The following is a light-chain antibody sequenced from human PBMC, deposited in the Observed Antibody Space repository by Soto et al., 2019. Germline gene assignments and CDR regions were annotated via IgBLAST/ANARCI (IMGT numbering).Light chain of an antibody. CDR1: QSVSNY. CDR2: DAS. CDR3: QQRINWPPA. V-gene: IGKV3-11*01. Sequence: EIVLTQSPATLSLSPGERATLSCRASQSVSNYLAWLQQKPGQAPRLLIYDASKRVTGIPGRFSGSGSRTDFTLTISSLEPEEFAVYYCQQRINWPPAFGQGTRLEIK. J-gene: IGKJ5*01.